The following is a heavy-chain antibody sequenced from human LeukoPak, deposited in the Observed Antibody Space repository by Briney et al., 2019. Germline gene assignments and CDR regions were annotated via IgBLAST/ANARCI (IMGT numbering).Heavy chain of an antibody. J-gene: IGHJ3*02. V-gene: IGHV3-74*01. CDR1: GFTLSSYW. CDR2: INSDGSSI. D-gene: IGHD3-22*01. CDR3: ARVVYYYDSSGYPNAFDM. Sequence: GGSLRLSCAASGFTLSSYWMHWVRQAPGKGLVWVSRINSDGSSISYAGSVKGRFTISRDNAKNTLYLQMYSLRAEDTAVYYCARVVYYYDSSGYPNAFDMWGQGTMVTVSS.